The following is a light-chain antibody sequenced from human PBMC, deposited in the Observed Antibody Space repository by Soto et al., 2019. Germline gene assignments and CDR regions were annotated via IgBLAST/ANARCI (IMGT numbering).Light chain of an antibody. CDR2: DAS. CDR3: LQRSNWLALT. V-gene: IGKV3-11*01. CDR1: QSVGTY. Sequence: EIVLTQSPATLSLSPGEGAALSCRASQSVGTYLAWFQQKPGQAPRLLIYDASNRATGVPARFSGSGSGTDFTLTISSLEPEDFAVYYCLQRSNWLALTFGGGTKVDIK. J-gene: IGKJ4*01.